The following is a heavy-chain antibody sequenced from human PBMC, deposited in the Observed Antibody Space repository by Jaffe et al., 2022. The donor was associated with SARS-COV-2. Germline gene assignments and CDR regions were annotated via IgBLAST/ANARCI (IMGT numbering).Heavy chain of an antibody. CDR3: ARGTAVSCGGDCYNYYMDV. D-gene: IGHD2-21*02. J-gene: IGHJ6*03. V-gene: IGHV4-34*01. Sequence: QVQLQQWGAGLLKPSETLSLTCAVYGGSFSGYYWSWIRQPPGKGLEWIGEINHSGSTNYNPSLKSRVTISVDTSKNQFSLKLSSVTAADTAVYYCARGTAVSCGGDCYNYYMDVWGKGTTVTVSS. CDR2: INHSGST. CDR1: GGSFSGYY.